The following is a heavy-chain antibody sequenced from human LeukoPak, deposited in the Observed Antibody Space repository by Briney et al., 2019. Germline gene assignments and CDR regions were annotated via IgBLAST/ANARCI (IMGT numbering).Heavy chain of an antibody. V-gene: IGHV1-46*01. D-gene: IGHD4-17*01. Sequence: ASVKVSCKASGYTFTSYYMHWVRQAPGQGLEWMGIINPSGGSTSYAQKFQGRVTMTRDMSTSTVYMELSSLRSEDTAVYYCARDRYGDYVHYYYYYYMDVWGKGTTVTVSS. J-gene: IGHJ6*03. CDR1: GYTFTSYY. CDR2: INPSGGST. CDR3: ARDRYGDYVHYYYYYYMDV.